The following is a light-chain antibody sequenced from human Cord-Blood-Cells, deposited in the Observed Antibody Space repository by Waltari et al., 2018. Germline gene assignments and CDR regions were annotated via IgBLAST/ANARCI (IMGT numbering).Light chain of an antibody. J-gene: IGLJ2*01. CDR1: HKDRGGYNY. CDR3: SSYTSSSPDVV. V-gene: IGLV2-14*01. CDR2: DVS. Sequence: SAPNQPAPGSWFPGPSIPISCTGTHKDRGGYNYFPLYQQHPGKAPKLMIYDVSKRPSGVSNRFSGSKSGNTASLTISGLQAEDEADYYCSSYTSSSPDVVFGGGTKLTVL.